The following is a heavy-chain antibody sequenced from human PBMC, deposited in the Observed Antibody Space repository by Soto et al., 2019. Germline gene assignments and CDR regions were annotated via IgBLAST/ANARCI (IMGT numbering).Heavy chain of an antibody. J-gene: IGHJ4*02. D-gene: IGHD2-8*01. CDR2: IYYSGST. CDR1: GGSISSYY. CDR3: ARGYCTNGVCYLDY. Sequence: PSETLSLTCTVSGGSISSYYWSWIRQPPGKGLEWIGYIYYSGSTNYDPSLTSRVTISVDTSKNQLSLKLSSLTAADTAVYYCARGYCTNGVCYLDYWGQGTLVTSPQ. V-gene: IGHV4-59*01.